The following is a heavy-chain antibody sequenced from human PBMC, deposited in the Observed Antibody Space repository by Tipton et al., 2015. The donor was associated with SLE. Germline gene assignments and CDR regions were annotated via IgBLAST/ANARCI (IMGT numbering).Heavy chain of an antibody. V-gene: IGHV4-34*01. Sequence: TLSLTCAVYGGSFSGYYWSWIRQPPGKGLEWIGEINHSGSTNYNPSLKSRVIISVDTSKNQFSLKLSSVTAADTAVYYCAREPVYYYYYMDVWGKGTTVTVSS. J-gene: IGHJ6*03. CDR1: GGSFSGYY. CDR3: AREPVYYYYYMDV. CDR2: INHSGST.